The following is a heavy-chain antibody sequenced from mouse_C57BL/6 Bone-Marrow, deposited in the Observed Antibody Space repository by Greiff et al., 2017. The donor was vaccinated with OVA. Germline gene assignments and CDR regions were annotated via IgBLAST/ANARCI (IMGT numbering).Heavy chain of an antibody. CDR2: IDPANGNT. J-gene: IGHJ4*01. CDR3: ATYDFTSTYYYAMDY. Sequence: EVQVVESVAELVRPGASVKLSCTASGFNIKNTYMHWVKQRPEQGLEWIGRIDPANGNTKYAPKFQGKATITADTSSNTAYLQLSSLTSEDTAIYYCATYDFTSTYYYAMDYWGQGTSVTVSS. CDR1: GFNIKNTY. D-gene: IGHD2-4*01. V-gene: IGHV14-3*01.